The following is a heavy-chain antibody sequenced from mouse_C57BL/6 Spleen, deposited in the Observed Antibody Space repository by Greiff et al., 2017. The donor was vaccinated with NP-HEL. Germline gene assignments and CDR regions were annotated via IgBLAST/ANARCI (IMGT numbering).Heavy chain of an antibody. D-gene: IGHD2-5*01. CDR3: ARSDSNYAWFAY. CDR2: IDPSDSYT. J-gene: IGHJ3*01. CDR1: GYTFTSYW. V-gene: IGHV1-69*01. Sequence: VQLQQPGAELVMPGASVKLSCKASGYTFTSYWMHWVKQRPGQGLEWIGEIDPSDSYTNYNQKFKGKSTLTVDKSSSTAYMQLSSLTSEDSAVYYCARSDSNYAWFAYWGQGTLVTVSA.